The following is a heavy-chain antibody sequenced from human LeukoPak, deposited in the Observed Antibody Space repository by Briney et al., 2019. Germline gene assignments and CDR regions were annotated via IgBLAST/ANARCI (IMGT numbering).Heavy chain of an antibody. V-gene: IGHV3-23*01. CDR3: AKWPEGAMDYFDY. CDR1: GFSFSSYA. Sequence: GGSLRLSCAASGFSFSSYATTWARQTPVKGLEWVSAISGDGTRTYYADSVKGRFTISRDNSKNTLYLEMSSLRVEDTAIYYCAKWPEGAMDYFDYWGQGTLVTVSS. CDR2: ISGDGTRT. J-gene: IGHJ4*02. D-gene: IGHD3-16*01.